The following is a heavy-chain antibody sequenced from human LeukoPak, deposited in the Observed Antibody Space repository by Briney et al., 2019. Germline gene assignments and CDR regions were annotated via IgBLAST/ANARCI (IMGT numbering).Heavy chain of an antibody. J-gene: IGHJ4*02. V-gene: IGHV1-46*01. D-gene: IGHD5-12*01. CDR1: GYTFTSYY. CDR2: INPSGGST. CDR3: ARADIVATSLDY. Sequence: GASVKVSCKASGYTFTSYYMHWVRQAPGQGLEWMGIINPSGGSTSYAQKFQGRVTMTKDTSTSTVYMELSSLRSEDTAVYYCARADIVATSLDYWGQGTLVTVSS.